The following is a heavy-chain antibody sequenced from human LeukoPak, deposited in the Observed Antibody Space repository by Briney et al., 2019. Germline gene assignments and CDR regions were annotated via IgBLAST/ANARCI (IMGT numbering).Heavy chain of an antibody. V-gene: IGHV4-59*01. CDR2: IYYSGST. Sequence: SETLSLTCTVSGGSISSYYWSWIRQPPGKGLEWIGYIYYSGSTNYNPSLKSRVTISVDTSKNQFSLKLSSVTAADTAVYYCARTGGYSYGFLDYWGQGTLVTVSS. D-gene: IGHD5-18*01. J-gene: IGHJ4*02. CDR1: GGSISSYY. CDR3: ARTGGYSYGFLDY.